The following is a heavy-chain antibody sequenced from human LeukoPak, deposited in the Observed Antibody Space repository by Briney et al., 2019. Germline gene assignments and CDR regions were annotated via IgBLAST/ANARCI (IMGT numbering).Heavy chain of an antibody. V-gene: IGHV3-21*04. CDR3: AKRDYYDSSGYYSYDFDY. J-gene: IGHJ4*02. CDR1: GFTFSDYA. Sequence: GGSLRLSCSVSGFTFSDYAMTWVRQAPGKGLEWVSSISSGSTYIFYADSLKGRFTISRDNSKNTLYLQMNSLRAEDTAVYYCAKRDYYDSSGYYSYDFDYWGQGTLVTVSS. CDR2: ISSGSTYI. D-gene: IGHD3-22*01.